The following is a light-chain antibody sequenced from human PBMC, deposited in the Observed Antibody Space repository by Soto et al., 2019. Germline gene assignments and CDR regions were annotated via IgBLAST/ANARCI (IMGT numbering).Light chain of an antibody. V-gene: IGLV2-23*01. CDR3: CSYAGSSTV. CDR2: EGS. CDR1: SSDVGSYNL. Sequence: QSVLTQPASVSGSPGQWITISCTGTSSDVGSYNLVSWYQQHPGKAPKLMIYEGSKRPSGVSNRFSGSKSGNTASLTISGLQAEDEADYYCCSYAGSSTVFGGGTKLTVL. J-gene: IGLJ2*01.